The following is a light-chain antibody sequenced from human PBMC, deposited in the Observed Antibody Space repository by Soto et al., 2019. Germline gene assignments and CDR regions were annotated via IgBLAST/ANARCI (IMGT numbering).Light chain of an antibody. CDR2: GAF. CDR1: QSIGSRY. CDR3: HQYATSPRT. V-gene: IGKV3-20*01. J-gene: IGKJ1*01. Sequence: EIVLTQSPGTLSLSPGERGTLSCRASQSIGSRYLAWYQQKPGQAPRLLIYGAFNRATDIPDRFSGSGFGTDFTLTISRLEPEDFAVFYCHQYATSPRTFGQGTKVDIK.